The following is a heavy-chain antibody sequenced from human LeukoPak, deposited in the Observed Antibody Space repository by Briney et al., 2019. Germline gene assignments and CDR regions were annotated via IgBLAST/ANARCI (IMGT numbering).Heavy chain of an antibody. CDR2: MNPNSGNT. Sequence: ASVKVCCKASGYTFTSYDINWVRQATGQGLEWMGWMNPNSGNTGYAQKFQGRVTMTRNTSISTAYMELSSLRSEDTAVYYCARGRGIAVAGYNWFDPWGQGTLVTVSS. J-gene: IGHJ5*02. D-gene: IGHD6-19*01. CDR3: ARGRGIAVAGYNWFDP. CDR1: GYTFTSYD. V-gene: IGHV1-8*01.